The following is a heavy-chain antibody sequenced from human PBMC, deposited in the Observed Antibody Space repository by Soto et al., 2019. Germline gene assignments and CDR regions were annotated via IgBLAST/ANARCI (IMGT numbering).Heavy chain of an antibody. J-gene: IGHJ3*02. CDR2: MNPNSGNT. Sequence: ASVKVSCKASGYTFTSYDINWVRQATGQGLEWMGWMNPNSGNTGYAQKFQGRVTMTRNTSISTAYMELSSLRSEDTAVYYCASRFNPGGDDAFDIWGQGTMVTVSS. V-gene: IGHV1-8*01. CDR1: GYTFTSYD. CDR3: ASRFNPGGDDAFDI. D-gene: IGHD7-27*01.